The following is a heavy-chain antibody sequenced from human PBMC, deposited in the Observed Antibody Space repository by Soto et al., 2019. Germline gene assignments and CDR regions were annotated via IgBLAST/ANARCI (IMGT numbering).Heavy chain of an antibody. CDR3: AREEWVRRYCSGGSCYSGAYYDYGMDD. Sequence: QVQLVQSGAEVKKPGSSVKVSCKASGGTFSSYAISWVRQAPGQGLEWTGGIIPISGTANYAQKFQGRVTITADKYTSTVYMELSSLRSEDTAVYYCAREEWVRRYCSGGSCYSGAYYDYGMDDWGQGTTVTVSS. CDR2: IIPISGTA. V-gene: IGHV1-69*06. D-gene: IGHD2-15*01. CDR1: GGTFSSYA. J-gene: IGHJ6*02.